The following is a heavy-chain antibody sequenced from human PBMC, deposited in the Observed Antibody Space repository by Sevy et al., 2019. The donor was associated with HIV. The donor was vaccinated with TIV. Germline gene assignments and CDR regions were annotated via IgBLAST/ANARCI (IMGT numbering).Heavy chain of an antibody. J-gene: IGHJ4*02. CDR2: MRRKAFAGTT. CDR1: GFTLGDYA. CDR3: IRSRLLGYTAMVPDY. Sequence: GGSLRLSCTTSGFTLGDYAMSWVRQAPGKGLEWVGFMRRKAFAGTTEYAASVKGRFTISTDDSNASAHLQMNSLRTEDTGVYYCIRSRLLGYTAMVPDYWGQGTLVTVSS. V-gene: IGHV3-49*04. D-gene: IGHD5-18*01.